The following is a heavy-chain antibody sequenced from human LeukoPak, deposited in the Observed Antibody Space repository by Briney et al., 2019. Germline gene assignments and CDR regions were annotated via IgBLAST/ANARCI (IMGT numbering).Heavy chain of an antibody. D-gene: IGHD4-17*01. J-gene: IGHJ4*02. V-gene: IGHV3-23*01. Sequence: PGGSLRLSCAASGFSFNNYAMVWVRQTPGKGLEWASVISAGNDIVYADSVKGRFSISGDSSKNTLCLQMNSLRVEDTAVYYCAKYAPPTTALTRFFDDWGQGTLVTVSS. CDR1: GFSFNNYA. CDR3: AKYAPPTTALTRFFDD. CDR2: ISAGNDI.